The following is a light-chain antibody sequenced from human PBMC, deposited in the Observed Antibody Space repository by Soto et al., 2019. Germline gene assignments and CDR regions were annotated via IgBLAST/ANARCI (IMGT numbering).Light chain of an antibody. Sequence: EILLPRSPVTLSFAPGHVATSSCRARQSISNYLAWYQQKPGPAPRILIYDASNTATGTPARFSGSGSGTDFTLTISSLEPEAFAVYSCQQRSNWPPSITCGHGKRRELK. V-gene: IGKV3-11*01. J-gene: IGKJ5*01. CDR2: DAS. CDR1: QSISNY. CDR3: QQRSNWPPSIT.